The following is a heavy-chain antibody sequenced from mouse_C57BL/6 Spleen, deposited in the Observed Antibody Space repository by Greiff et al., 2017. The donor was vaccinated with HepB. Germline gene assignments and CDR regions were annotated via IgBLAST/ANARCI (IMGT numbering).Heavy chain of an antibody. J-gene: IGHJ2*01. Sequence: VQLQQPGAELVKPGASVKMSCKASGYTFTSYWITWVKQRPGQGLEWIGDIYPGSGSTNYNEKFKSKATLTVDTSSSTAYMQLSSLTSEDSAVYYCARGKLGKYYFDYWGQGTTLTVSS. CDR2: IYPGSGST. CDR3: ARGKLGKYYFDY. CDR1: GYTFTSYW. V-gene: IGHV1-55*01. D-gene: IGHD4-1*01.